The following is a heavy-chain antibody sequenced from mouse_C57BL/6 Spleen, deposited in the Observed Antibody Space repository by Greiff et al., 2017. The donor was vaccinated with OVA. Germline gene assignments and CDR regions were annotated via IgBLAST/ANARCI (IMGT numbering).Heavy chain of an antibody. J-gene: IGHJ2*01. Sequence: VKLMESGAELVKPGASVKLSCKASGYTFTEYTIHWVKQRSGQGLEWIGWFYPGSGSLKYNEKFKDKATLTADKSSSTVYMELSRLTSEDSAVYFCARHEDRYYYGSSSIRFDYWGQGTTLTVSS. CDR1: GYTFTEYT. CDR2: FYPGSGSL. V-gene: IGHV1-62-2*01. CDR3: ARHEDRYYYGSSSIRFDY. D-gene: IGHD1-1*01.